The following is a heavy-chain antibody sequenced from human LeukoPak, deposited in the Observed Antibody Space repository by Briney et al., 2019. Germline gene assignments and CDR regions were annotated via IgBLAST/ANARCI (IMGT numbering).Heavy chain of an antibody. Sequence: GGFLRLSCAASGFTFSSYGMHWVRHAPGKGLEWVAVIWYDGSNKYYADSVKGRFTISRDNSKNTLYLQMNSLRAEDTAVYYCARDANWGFDAFDIWGPGTMVTVSS. V-gene: IGHV3-33*01. J-gene: IGHJ3*02. CDR2: IWYDGSNK. D-gene: IGHD7-27*01. CDR1: GFTFSSYG. CDR3: ARDANWGFDAFDI.